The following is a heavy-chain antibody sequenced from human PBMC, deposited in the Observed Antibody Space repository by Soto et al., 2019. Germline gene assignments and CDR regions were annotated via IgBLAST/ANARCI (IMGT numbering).Heavy chain of an antibody. D-gene: IGHD3-3*02. CDR1: GDSIISSDFY. J-gene: IGHJ5*02. V-gene: IGHV4-39*01. CDR3: ARHSLALRKNNWFDP. CDR2: IFYLGSS. Sequence: SETLSLTCTVSGDSIISSDFYWGWVRQPPGKGLEWIGSIFYLGSSYYNPSLKSRVTMSVDTSKNQFSLRLRSVTAADTALYFCARHSLALRKNNWFDPWGQGIMVTVSP.